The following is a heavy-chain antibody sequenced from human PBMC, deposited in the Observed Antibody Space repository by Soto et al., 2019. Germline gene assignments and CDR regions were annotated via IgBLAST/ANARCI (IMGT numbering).Heavy chain of an antibody. CDR2: IYYSGST. Sequence: SETLSLTCTVSGGSIGSYYWSWIRQPPGKGLEWIGYIYYSGSTYYNPSLKSRVTISVDRSKNQFSLKLSSVTAADTAVYYCARVPDRWGQGTLVTVS. V-gene: IGHV4-59*12. D-gene: IGHD2-2*01. CDR3: ARVPDR. J-gene: IGHJ5*02. CDR1: GGSIGSYY.